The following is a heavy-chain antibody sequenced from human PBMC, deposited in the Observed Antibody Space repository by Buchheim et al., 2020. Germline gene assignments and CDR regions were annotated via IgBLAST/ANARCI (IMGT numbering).Heavy chain of an antibody. CDR1: GFTFSSYA. J-gene: IGHJ4*02. CDR2: ISYDGSNK. D-gene: IGHD3-22*01. Sequence: QVQLVESGGGVVQPGGSLRLSCAASGFTFSSYAMHWVRQAPGKGLEWVAVISYDGSNKYYADSVKGRFTISRDNSKNTLYLQMNSLRAEDTAVYYCALGPRPTYYYDSSGYYPIDYWGQGTL. V-gene: IGHV3-30*04. CDR3: ALGPRPTYYYDSSGYYPIDY.